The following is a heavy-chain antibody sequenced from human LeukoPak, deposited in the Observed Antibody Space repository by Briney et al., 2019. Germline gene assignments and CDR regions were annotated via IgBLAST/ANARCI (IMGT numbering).Heavy chain of an antibody. J-gene: IGHJ6*03. CDR3: ARGSSSSYYYYYYMDV. D-gene: IGHD6-6*01. V-gene: IGHV3-30-3*01. CDR1: GFTFSSYA. CDR2: ISYDGSNK. Sequence: GGSLRLSCAASGFTFSSYAMHWVRQAPGKGLEWVAVISYDGSNKYYADSVKGRFTISRDNSKNTLYLQMNSLRAEDTAVYYCARGSSSSYYYYYYMDVWGKGTTVTVSS.